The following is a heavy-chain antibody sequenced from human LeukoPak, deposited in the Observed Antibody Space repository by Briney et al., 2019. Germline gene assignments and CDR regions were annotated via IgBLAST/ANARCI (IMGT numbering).Heavy chain of an antibody. V-gene: IGHV3-48*03. D-gene: IGHD5-12*01. CDR3: VSGYRNGVDY. Sequence: PGGSLRLSCAVSGFTFSSYEMNWVRQAPGKGLEWVSYISSGGSAIYYADSVRGRFTICRDNARNSLYLQMNSLRIEDTAVYYCVSGYRNGVDYWGQGILVTVSS. J-gene: IGHJ4*02. CDR1: GFTFSSYE. CDR2: ISSGGSAI.